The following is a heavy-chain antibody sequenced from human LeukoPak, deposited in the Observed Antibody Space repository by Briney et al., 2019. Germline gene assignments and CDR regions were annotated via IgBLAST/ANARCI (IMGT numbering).Heavy chain of an antibody. Sequence: GGSLRLSCAASGFTFSSYSMNWVRQAPGKGLEWVSYISSSSSTIYYADSVKGRFTISRDNAKNSLYLQMNSLRAEDTAVYYCARGLAYCGGDCYTYFDYWGQGTLVTVSS. J-gene: IGHJ4*02. V-gene: IGHV3-48*04. CDR2: ISSSSSTI. CDR1: GFTFSSYS. D-gene: IGHD2-21*02. CDR3: ARGLAYCGGDCYTYFDY.